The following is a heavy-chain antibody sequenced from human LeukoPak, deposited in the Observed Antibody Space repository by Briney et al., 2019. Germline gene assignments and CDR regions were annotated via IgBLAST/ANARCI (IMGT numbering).Heavy chain of an antibody. CDR1: GFTFSSYW. V-gene: IGHV3-74*01. CDR2: ITADGTNT. CDR3: ARHLSGVTGYTYGRGIDY. Sequence: GGSLRLSCAASGFTFSSYWMHWVRQVPGKGLMWVSRITADGTNTIYADSVTGRFTISRDNAKKTVYLHMNSLRAEDTAVYYCARHLSGVTGYTYGRGIDYWGQGTLVTVSS. J-gene: IGHJ4*02. D-gene: IGHD5-18*01.